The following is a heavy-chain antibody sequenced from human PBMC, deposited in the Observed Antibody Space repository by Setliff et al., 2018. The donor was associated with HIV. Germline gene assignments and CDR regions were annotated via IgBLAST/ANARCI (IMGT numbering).Heavy chain of an antibody. CDR1: GDSITRGSYY. J-gene: IGHJ2*01. CDR2: IYTSGKT. D-gene: IGHD1-26*01. CDR3: TRAAYSGTYLWEPATDL. Sequence: PSETLSLTCTVSGDSITRGSYYWSWIRQPAGKGLEWIGHIYTSGKTHYSPSLKSRITISADTSKNQLSLNLSSVTAEDTAVYYCTRAAYSGTYLWEPATDLWGRGTLVTVSS. V-gene: IGHV4-61*09.